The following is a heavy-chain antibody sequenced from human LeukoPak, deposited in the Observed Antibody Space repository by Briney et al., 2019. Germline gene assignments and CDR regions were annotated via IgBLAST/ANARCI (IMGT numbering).Heavy chain of an antibody. Sequence: PSETLSLTCAVSGYSISSGYYWGWIRQPPGKGLEWIGSIYRSGSTYYNPSLKSRVTISVDTSKNQFSLKLSSVTAADTAVYYCARVKAAAATDFFDCWGQGTLVTVSS. V-gene: IGHV4-38-2*01. CDR3: ARVKAAAATDFFDC. J-gene: IGHJ4*02. CDR2: IYRSGST. D-gene: IGHD2-15*01. CDR1: GYSISSGYY.